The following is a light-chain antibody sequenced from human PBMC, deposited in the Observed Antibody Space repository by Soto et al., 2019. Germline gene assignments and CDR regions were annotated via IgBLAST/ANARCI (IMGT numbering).Light chain of an antibody. Sequence: EKVMTQSPATLSESPGERVTLSCRASQSVATNLAWYQQKPGQAPRLLISGAYIRATGIPDRFIGSGSGTEFTLTITSLQSEDFAVYYCQHYNDLPLTFGQGTKVEIK. CDR2: GAY. V-gene: IGKV3-15*01. J-gene: IGKJ1*01. CDR1: QSVATN. CDR3: QHYNDLPLT.